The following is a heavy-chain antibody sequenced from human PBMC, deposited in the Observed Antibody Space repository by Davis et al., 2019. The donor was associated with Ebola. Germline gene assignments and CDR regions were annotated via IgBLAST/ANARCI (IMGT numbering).Heavy chain of an antibody. CDR3: ANVAGITVFGVVPASY. CDR1: GFTFSSYA. V-gene: IGHV3-23*01. J-gene: IGHJ4*02. Sequence: GGSLRLSCAASGFTFSSYAMSWVRQAPGKGLEWVSDISGSGASTYYVDSVKGRFTISRDNSKNTLYLQMNSLRAEDTAVYYCANVAGITVFGVVPASYWGQGTLVTVSS. CDR2: ISGSGAST. D-gene: IGHD3-3*01.